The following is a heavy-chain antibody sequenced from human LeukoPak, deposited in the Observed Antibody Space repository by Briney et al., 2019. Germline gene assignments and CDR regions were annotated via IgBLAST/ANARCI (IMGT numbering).Heavy chain of an antibody. Sequence: SETLSLTCTVSGGSISGGDYYWSWIRQPPGKGLEWIGYIYYSGSTYYNPSLKSRVTISVDTSKNQFSLKLSSVTAADTAVYYCARRYCSSTSCHPSDYWGQGTLVTVSS. V-gene: IGHV4-30-4*01. J-gene: IGHJ4*02. CDR2: IYYSGST. CDR1: GGSISGGDYY. D-gene: IGHD2-2*01. CDR3: ARRYCSSTSCHPSDY.